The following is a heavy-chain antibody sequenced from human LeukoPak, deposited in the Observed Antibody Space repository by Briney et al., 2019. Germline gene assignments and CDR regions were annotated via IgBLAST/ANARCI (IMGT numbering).Heavy chain of an antibody. D-gene: IGHD6-19*01. V-gene: IGHV3-48*02. Sequence: PGGSLRLSCAASGFTFSSYSMNWVRQAPGKGLEWFSYISSSSSTIYYADSVKGRFTISRDNAKSSLYLQMNSLRDEDTAVYYCATDPTVAGTSEYFQHWGQGTLVTVSS. CDR2: ISSSSSTI. CDR3: ATDPTVAGTSEYFQH. CDR1: GFTFSSYS. J-gene: IGHJ1*01.